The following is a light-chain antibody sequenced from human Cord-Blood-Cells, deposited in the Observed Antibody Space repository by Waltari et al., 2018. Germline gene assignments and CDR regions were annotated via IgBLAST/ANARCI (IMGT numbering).Light chain of an antibody. CDR1: QSLLDSDDGDTY. CDR3: MQRIEFPWT. CDR2: PLS. J-gene: IGKJ1*01. V-gene: IGKV2-40*01. Sequence: EIVMTQTPLSLPVTPGEPASISRRSSQSLLDSDDGDTYLDWYLQKPGQSPQLLIYPLSYRASGVPDRFSGSGSGTDFTLKISRVEAEDVGVYYCMQRIEFPWTFGQGTKVEIK.